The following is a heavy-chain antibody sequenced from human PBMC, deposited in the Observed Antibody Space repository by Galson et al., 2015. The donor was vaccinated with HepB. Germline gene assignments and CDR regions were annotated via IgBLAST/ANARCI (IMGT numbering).Heavy chain of an antibody. D-gene: IGHD1/OR15-1a*01. CDR1: GYTFTDYY. CDR3: ARMPTTAEFDY. Sequence: SVKVFCKASGYTFTDYYIHWVRQAPGQGLEWMGRINPNSGDTNYAQKFQGRVTMTRDTSISTAYMELSSLRSDDTAVYYCARMPTTAEFDYWGQGSLVTVSS. J-gene: IGHJ4*02. CDR2: INPNSGDT. V-gene: IGHV1-2*06.